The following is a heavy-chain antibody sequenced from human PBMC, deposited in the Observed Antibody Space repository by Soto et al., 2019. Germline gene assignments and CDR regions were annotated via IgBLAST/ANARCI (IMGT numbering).Heavy chain of an antibody. CDR1: GFTFSSYS. J-gene: IGHJ6*02. V-gene: IGHV3-48*02. Sequence: EVQLVESGGGLVQPGGSLRLSCAASGFTFSSYSMNWVRQAPGKGLEWVSYISSSGRTIYYADSVKGRFTISRDNAKNSLYLQMNSLRDEDTAVYYCATESVDTAMELLIGMDVWGPGTTVTVSS. D-gene: IGHD5-18*01. CDR2: ISSSGRTI. CDR3: ATESVDTAMELLIGMDV.